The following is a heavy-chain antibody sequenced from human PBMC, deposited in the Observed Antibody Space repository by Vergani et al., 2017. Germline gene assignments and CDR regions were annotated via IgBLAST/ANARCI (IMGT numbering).Heavy chain of an antibody. D-gene: IGHD3-10*01. J-gene: IGHJ6*02. Sequence: QVQLQQWGAGLLKPSETLSLTCAVHGGSFSGYYWSWIRQPPGKGLEWVGEINHRGSTNDNPSLKSRVTISLDTSKNQFSLKRSSVTAAETAVYYFARGQLVRGVYRKSDGMDVWGQXP. CDR1: GGSFSGYY. V-gene: IGHV4-34*01. CDR3: ARGQLVRGVYRKSDGMDV. CDR2: INHRGST.